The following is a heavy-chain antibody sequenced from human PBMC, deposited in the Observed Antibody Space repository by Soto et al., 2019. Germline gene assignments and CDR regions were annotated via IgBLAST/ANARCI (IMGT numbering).Heavy chain of an antibody. CDR3: ATSRGSGWYLSYYYYYMDV. D-gene: IGHD6-13*01. Sequence: GGSLRLSCEDSGFTFTNYAMSWVRQAPGKGLEWVSAFSGSSGYTYYADSVRGRFTISRDSSKNTLYLQMNNLRAEDTAVYYCATSRGSGWYLSYYYYYMDVWGKGTTVTVSS. CDR1: GFTFTNYA. J-gene: IGHJ6*03. CDR2: FSGSSGYT. V-gene: IGHV3-23*01.